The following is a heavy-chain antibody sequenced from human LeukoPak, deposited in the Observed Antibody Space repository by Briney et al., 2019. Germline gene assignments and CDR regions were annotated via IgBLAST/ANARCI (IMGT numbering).Heavy chain of an antibody. Sequence: GGSLRLSCAASGFTFSSYAMHWVRQGPGKGLVWVSRINRDATSTNYADSVKGRFTISRDNAENTLYLQMNDLRAEDTAVYYCAFSLTGDFKGYDAFDVWGQGTMLIVSS. CDR1: GFTFSSYA. CDR3: AFSLTGDFKGYDAFDV. J-gene: IGHJ3*01. V-gene: IGHV3-74*01. CDR2: INRDATST. D-gene: IGHD2-21*01.